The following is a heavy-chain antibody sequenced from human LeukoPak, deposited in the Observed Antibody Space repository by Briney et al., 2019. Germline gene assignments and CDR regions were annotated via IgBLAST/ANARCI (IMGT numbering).Heavy chain of an antibody. V-gene: IGHV3-48*03. Sequence: PGGSLRLSCAASGFTFSSYEMNWVRQAPGKGLEWVSYVTRSGSDTHYADSVKGRFTISRDNAKNSLYLQMNSLRAEDTAVYYCARGGRPPEALGDTFDIWGQGTLVTVSS. D-gene: IGHD1-26*01. J-gene: IGHJ3*02. CDR1: GFTFSSYE. CDR2: VTRSGSDT. CDR3: ARGGRPPEALGDTFDI.